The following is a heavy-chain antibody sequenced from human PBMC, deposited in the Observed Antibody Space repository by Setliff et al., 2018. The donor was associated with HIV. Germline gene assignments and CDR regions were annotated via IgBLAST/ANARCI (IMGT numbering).Heavy chain of an antibody. CDR1: GYTFTAYY. CDR3: AKQGYSDSLYAFDV. CDR2: IHPNTGST. Sequence: ASVKVSCKTSGYTFTAYYIYWVRQAPGPGLELMGRIHPNTGSTNYLQEFQGRVTITRDTSMSTVYMALTGLTSDDTAVYYCAKQGYSDSLYAFDVWGQGTMVTVSS. D-gene: IGHD1-26*01. V-gene: IGHV1-2*06. J-gene: IGHJ3*01.